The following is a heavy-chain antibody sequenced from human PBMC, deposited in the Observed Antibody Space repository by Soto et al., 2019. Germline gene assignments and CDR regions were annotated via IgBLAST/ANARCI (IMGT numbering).Heavy chain of an antibody. CDR2: IIPIAGTP. CDR3: ARGYCVSSSCHSLDS. Sequence: QVQLVQSGAEVKTPGSSVTVSCKASGDTSTPYAISWVRQAPGQGLEWLGGIIPIAGTPTYAQKFQGRVTISEDRSTSRTARELTRLTSEDTAVDYCARGYCVSSSCHSLDSWGQGTPVTVSS. CDR1: GDTSTPYA. D-gene: IGHD2-15*01. V-gene: IGHV1-69*14. J-gene: IGHJ4*02.